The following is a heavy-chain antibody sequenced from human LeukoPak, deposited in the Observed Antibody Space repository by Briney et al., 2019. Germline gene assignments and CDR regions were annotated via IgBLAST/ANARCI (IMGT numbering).Heavy chain of an antibody. D-gene: IGHD6-19*01. J-gene: IGHJ4*02. CDR2: ISYDGSNK. V-gene: IGHV3-30*18. CDR1: GFTFSSYG. CDR3: AKDGGWSPYCFDY. Sequence: GRSLRLSCAASGFTFSSYGMHWVRQAPGKGLEWVAVISYDGSNKYYADSVKGRFTISRDNSKNTLYLQMNSLRAEDTAVYYCAKDGGWSPYCFDYWGQGSLVTVSS.